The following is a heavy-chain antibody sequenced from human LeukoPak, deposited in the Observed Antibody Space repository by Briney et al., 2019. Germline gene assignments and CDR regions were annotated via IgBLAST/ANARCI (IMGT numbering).Heavy chain of an antibody. CDR3: ADYDVSSGRPLDP. Sequence: SETLSLTCTVSGGFVTSNDFYWRWIRQPPGGGLEWIGAAFYSGSTYYNPSLKSRATISVDTSKNQFSLKLTSVTAADTAVYYCADYDVSSGRPLDPWGQGTLVTVSS. J-gene: IGHJ5*02. V-gene: IGHV4-39*01. D-gene: IGHD3-3*01. CDR1: GGFVTSNDFY. CDR2: AFYSGST.